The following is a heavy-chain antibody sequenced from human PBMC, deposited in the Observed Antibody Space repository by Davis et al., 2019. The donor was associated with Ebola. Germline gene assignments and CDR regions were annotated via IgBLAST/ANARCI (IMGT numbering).Heavy chain of an antibody. Sequence: PGGSLRLSCAVSGYSINSGYYWGWIRQPPGKGLEWIGNIYHTGSTYYNPSLKSRFTISLDTSKNQFSLKLSSVTATDTAVYYCVRDHSTSTHYYYFMDIWSNGTAVTVSS. J-gene: IGHJ6*03. CDR1: GYSINSGYY. CDR2: IYHTGST. V-gene: IGHV4-38-2*02. D-gene: IGHD2-15*01. CDR3: VRDHSTSTHYYYFMDI.